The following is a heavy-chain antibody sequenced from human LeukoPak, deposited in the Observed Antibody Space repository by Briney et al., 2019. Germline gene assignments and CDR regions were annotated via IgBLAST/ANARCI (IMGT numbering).Heavy chain of an antibody. CDR3: ARGSRLWFGGMDV. D-gene: IGHD3-10*01. V-gene: IGHV3-30*02. J-gene: IGHJ6*03. CDR2: IRYDGSNK. Sequence: GGSLRLSCAASGFTFSSYAMSWVRQAPGKGLEWVAFIRYDGSNKYYADSVRGRFTISRDNSKNTLYLQMNSLRAEDTAVYYCARGSRLWFGGMDVWGKGTTVTISS. CDR1: GFTFSSYA.